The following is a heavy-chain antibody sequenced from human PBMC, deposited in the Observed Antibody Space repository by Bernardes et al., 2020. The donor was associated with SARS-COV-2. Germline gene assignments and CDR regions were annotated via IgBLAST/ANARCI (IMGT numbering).Heavy chain of an antibody. CDR3: ARELVRVSGSRSFDY. CDR2: ISSSGSTK. J-gene: IGHJ4*02. D-gene: IGHD3-22*01. CDR1: GFTFSSYE. Sequence: GGSLRLSCAASGFTFSSYEMNWVRQAPGKGLEWVSYISSSGSTKHYADSVKGRFTISRDNAKNSLYLQMNSLRAEDTAVYYCARELVRVSGSRSFDYWGQGTLVTVSS. V-gene: IGHV3-48*03.